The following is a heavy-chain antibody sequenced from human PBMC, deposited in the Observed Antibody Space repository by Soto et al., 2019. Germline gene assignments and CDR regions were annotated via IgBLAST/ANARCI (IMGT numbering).Heavy chain of an antibody. CDR3: ASHSTWTTTVTTKPFDY. CDR2: ITHSGST. J-gene: IGHJ4*02. Sequence: QVQLQQWGAGLLKPSETLSLTCAVYGGSFSGYYWSWIRQPPGKGLEWIGEITHSGSTNYNPSLKSRVTISVDTSKNQFSLKLSSVTAADTAVYYCASHSTWTTTVTTKPFDYWGQGTLVTVSS. CDR1: GGSFSGYY. V-gene: IGHV4-34*01. D-gene: IGHD4-4*01.